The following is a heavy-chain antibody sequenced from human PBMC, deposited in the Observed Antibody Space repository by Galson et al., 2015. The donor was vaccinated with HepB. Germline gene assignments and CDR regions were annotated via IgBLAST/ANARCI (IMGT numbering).Heavy chain of an antibody. D-gene: IGHD1-26*01. CDR3: ARDGLGSYYAGAFDI. V-gene: IGHV3-30*03. J-gene: IGHJ3*02. CDR2: ISYDGSNK. CDR1: GFTFSSYG. Sequence: SLRLSCAASGFTFSSYGMHWVRQAPGKGLEWVAVISYDGSNKYYADSVKGRFAISRVNSKNTLYLQMNSLRAEDTAVYYCARDGLGSYYAGAFDIWGQGTMVTVSS.